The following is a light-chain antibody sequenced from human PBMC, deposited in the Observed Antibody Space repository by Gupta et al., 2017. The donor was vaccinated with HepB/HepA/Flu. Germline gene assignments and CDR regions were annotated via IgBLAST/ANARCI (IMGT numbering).Light chain of an antibody. CDR2: DVS. CDR3: GSYTSSSTFGGV. Sequence: QSALPQLASVSGSPGQSFTISGTGTSSDVGGCNYVSWYQQHPGKAPKLMIYDVSNRPSGDSNRFSGSKSGKTATLTISGLQAEEEADYYCGSYTSSSTFGGVFGGGTKLTVL. J-gene: IGLJ2*01. V-gene: IGLV2-14*03. CDR1: SSDVGGCNY.